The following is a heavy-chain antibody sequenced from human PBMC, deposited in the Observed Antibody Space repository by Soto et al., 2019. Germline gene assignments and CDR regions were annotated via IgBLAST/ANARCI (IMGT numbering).Heavy chain of an antibody. V-gene: IGHV3-23*01. CDR3: AKDIDGYNRPVDY. D-gene: IGHD5-12*01. CDR1: GFTFSSYA. Sequence: EVQLLESGGGLVQPGGSLRLSCAASGFTFSSYAMSWVRQAPGKGLEWVSAIGGSGGSTSYADSVKGRFTISRDNSKNTLYLQMNSLRAEGTAVYYCAKDIDGYNRPVDYWGQGTLVTVSS. J-gene: IGHJ4*02. CDR2: IGGSGGST.